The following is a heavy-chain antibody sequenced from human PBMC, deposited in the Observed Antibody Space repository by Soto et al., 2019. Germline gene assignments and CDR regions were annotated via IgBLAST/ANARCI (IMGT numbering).Heavy chain of an antibody. CDR1: GFTFSNYA. Sequence: GGSLRLSCVASGFTFSNYAMSWVRQAPGKGLVWVSRINSDGSSTSYADSVKGRFTISRDNAKNTLYLQMNSLRAEDTAVYYCVRTSLVVAAATREDYWGQGTLVTVSS. V-gene: IGHV3-74*01. CDR2: INSDGSST. J-gene: IGHJ4*02. CDR3: VRTSLVVAAATREDY. D-gene: IGHD2-15*01.